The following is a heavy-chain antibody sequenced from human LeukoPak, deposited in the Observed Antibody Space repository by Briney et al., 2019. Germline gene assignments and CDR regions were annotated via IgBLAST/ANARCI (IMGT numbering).Heavy chain of an antibody. CDR2: ISYDGSNK. Sequence: GGSLRLSCAASGFTLSSYAMHWVRQAPGKGLEWVAVISYDGSNKYYADSVKGRFTISRDNSKNTLYLQMNSLRAEDTAVYFCAKRGVVIRVILVGFHKEAYYFDSWGQGALVTVSS. V-gene: IGHV3-30*07. CDR3: AKRGVVIRVILVGFHKEAYYFDS. J-gene: IGHJ4*02. CDR1: GFTLSSYA. D-gene: IGHD3-22*01.